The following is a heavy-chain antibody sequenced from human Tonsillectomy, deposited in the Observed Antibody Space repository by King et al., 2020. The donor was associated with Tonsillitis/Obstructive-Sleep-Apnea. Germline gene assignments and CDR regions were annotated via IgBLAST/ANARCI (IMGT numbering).Heavy chain of an antibody. CDR2: ISYDGSNK. CDR1: GFTFSSYA. CDR3: ASAGRDYDFWSGYPDY. D-gene: IGHD3-3*01. Sequence: VQLVESGGGVVQPGSSLRLSGAASGFTFSSYAMHWVRQAPGKGLEWGAVISYDGSNKFNGDPVKGRFTISRDNSKNTQYLQMNSLRAEDTAVYYCASAGRDYDFWSGYPDYWRQGTLVTVSS. J-gene: IGHJ4*02. V-gene: IGHV3-30*01.